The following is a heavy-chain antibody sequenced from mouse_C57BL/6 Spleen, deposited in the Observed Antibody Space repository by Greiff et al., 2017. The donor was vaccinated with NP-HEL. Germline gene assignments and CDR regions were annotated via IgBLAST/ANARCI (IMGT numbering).Heavy chain of an antibody. J-gene: IGHJ4*01. CDR3: TREGSGYVDDAMDY. CDR2: ISSGGDYI. D-gene: IGHD3-2*02. Sequence: EVQLVESGEGLVKPGGSLKLSCAASGFTFSSYAMSWVRQTPEKRLEWVAYISSGGDYIYYADTVKGRFTISRDNARNTLYLQMSSLKSEDTAMYYCTREGSGYVDDAMDYWGQGTSVTVSS. V-gene: IGHV5-9-1*02. CDR1: GFTFSSYA.